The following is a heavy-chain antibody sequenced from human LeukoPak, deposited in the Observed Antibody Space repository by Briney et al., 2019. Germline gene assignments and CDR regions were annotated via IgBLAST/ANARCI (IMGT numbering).Heavy chain of an antibody. V-gene: IGHV1-2*02. Sequence: ASVKVSCKASGYTFTSYGISWVRQAPGQGLEWMGWINPNSGGTNYAQKFQGRVTMTRDTSISTAYMELSRLRSDDTAVYYCARVRVGATYFDYWGQGTLVTVSS. CDR2: INPNSGGT. D-gene: IGHD1-26*01. CDR3: ARVRVGATYFDY. CDR1: GYTFTSYG. J-gene: IGHJ4*02.